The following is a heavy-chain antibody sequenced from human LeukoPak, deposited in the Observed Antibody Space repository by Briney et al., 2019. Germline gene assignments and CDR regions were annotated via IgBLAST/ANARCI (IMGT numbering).Heavy chain of an antibody. CDR3: ARGGYSGTYFFDY. V-gene: IGHV3-33*01. Sequence: PGGSLRLSCAASGXTFSTYGMHWVRQAPGKGREWVAVVWYDGTNIHYVDSVKGRFTISRDNSKSTLYLQMNSLTAEDTAVYYCARGGYSGTYFFDYWGQGTPVTVSS. J-gene: IGHJ4*02. D-gene: IGHD1-26*01. CDR2: VWYDGTNI. CDR1: GXTFSTYG.